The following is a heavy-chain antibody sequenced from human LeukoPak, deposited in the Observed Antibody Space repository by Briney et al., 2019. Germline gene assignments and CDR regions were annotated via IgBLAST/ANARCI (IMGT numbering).Heavy chain of an antibody. Sequence: GGSLRLSCAASGFFFSSYEMNWIRQPPGKGREWVSYISSSGSTTYYADSVKGRFTISRDNAKNSLHLQMKSLRADDTAVYYCVRELRVAVPNWFDPWGQGTLVTVSS. D-gene: IGHD3-10*01. J-gene: IGHJ5*02. CDR1: GFFFSSYE. V-gene: IGHV3-48*03. CDR2: ISSSGSTT. CDR3: VRELRVAVPNWFDP.